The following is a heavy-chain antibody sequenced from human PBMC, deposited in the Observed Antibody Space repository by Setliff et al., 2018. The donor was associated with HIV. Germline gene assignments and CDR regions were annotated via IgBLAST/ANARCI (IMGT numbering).Heavy chain of an antibody. CDR2: IYASGST. V-gene: IGHV4-61*10. J-gene: IGHJ4*02. CDR1: GGSISSGSYY. D-gene: IGHD4-17*01. Sequence: SETLSLTCTVSGGSISSGSYYWSWIRQPAGKGLEWIGRIYASGSTNYNPSLQSRVSISMDASKNKFSLKVTSVTSADTAVYYCAKGAGFYGDYTFDYWGQGNLVTVSS. CDR3: AKGAGFYGDYTFDY.